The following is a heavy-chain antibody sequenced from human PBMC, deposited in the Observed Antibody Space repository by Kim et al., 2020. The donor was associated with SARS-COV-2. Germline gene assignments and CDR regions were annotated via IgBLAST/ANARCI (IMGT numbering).Heavy chain of an antibody. J-gene: IGHJ5*02. D-gene: IGHD2-21*01. CDR2: IRSKADGGTA. Sequence: GGSLRLSCAASGFTFTKVWLSWVRQAPGKGLEWVGRIRSKADGGTADYAAPVKGRFTISRDDSKNTLYLQMNGLRAEDTAFYHCTTDYERIGGLCDGETCDPATPGGQGTLVTVPP. CDR3: TTDYERIGGLCDGETCDPATP. V-gene: IGHV3-15*01. CDR1: GFTFTKVW.